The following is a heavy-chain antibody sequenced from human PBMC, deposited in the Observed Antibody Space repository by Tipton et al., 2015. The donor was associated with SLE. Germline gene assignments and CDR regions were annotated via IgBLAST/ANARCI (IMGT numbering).Heavy chain of an antibody. CDR2: ISSSSSYI. Sequence: SLRLSCAASGFTFSSYSMNWVRQAPGKGLEWVSSISSSSSYIYYADSVKGRFTISRDNAKNSLYLQMNSLRAEDTAVYYCARAYMLVRGVIFAFDIWGQGTMVTVSS. CDR3: ARAYMLVRGVIFAFDI. D-gene: IGHD3-10*01. J-gene: IGHJ3*02. V-gene: IGHV3-21*01. CDR1: GFTFSSYS.